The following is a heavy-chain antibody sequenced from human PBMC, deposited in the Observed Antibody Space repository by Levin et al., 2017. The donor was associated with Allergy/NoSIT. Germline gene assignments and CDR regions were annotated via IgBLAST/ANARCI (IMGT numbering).Heavy chain of an antibody. CDR3: AKGFRSRWFEADY. D-gene: IGHD3-10*01. CDR2: LSYDGGTK. V-gene: IGHV3-30*18. CDR1: GFTFSDYG. Sequence: PGGSLRLSCAASGFTFSDYGMHWVRQAPGRGLEWMAILSYDGGTKYYADSVKGRFTISRDNSKNTLFLQMSSLRAEDTAVYYCAKGFRSRWFEADYWGQGTLVTVSS. J-gene: IGHJ4*02.